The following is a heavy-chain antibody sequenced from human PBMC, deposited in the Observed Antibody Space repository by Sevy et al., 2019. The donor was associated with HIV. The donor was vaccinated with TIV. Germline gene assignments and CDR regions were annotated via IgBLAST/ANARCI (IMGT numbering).Heavy chain of an antibody. Sequence: GGSLRLSCAASGFTVSSNDMSWVRQAPGKGLEWVSVIYSGGNTNYADSVKGRFTISSDNSKNTLYLQMNRLRAEDTAVYYCARVGRDFWSGSEYYYYGMDVWGQGTTVTVSS. V-gene: IGHV3-53*01. CDR3: ARVGRDFWSGSEYYYYGMDV. CDR1: GFTVSSND. CDR2: IYSGGNT. J-gene: IGHJ6*02. D-gene: IGHD3-3*01.